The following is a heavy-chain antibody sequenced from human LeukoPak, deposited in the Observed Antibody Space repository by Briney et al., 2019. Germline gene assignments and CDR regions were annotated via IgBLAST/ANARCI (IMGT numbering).Heavy chain of an antibody. V-gene: IGHV3-48*01. Sequence: GGSLRLSCAASGLTFSSYSMNWVRQAPGKGLEWISYISSGSSTLYYADSVKGRFTISRDNAKNSLYLQMNSLRAEDTAVYYCARGSDLKYFQYWGQGTLVTVSS. J-gene: IGHJ1*01. CDR1: GLTFSSYS. CDR3: ARGSDLKYFQY. CDR2: ISSGSSTL.